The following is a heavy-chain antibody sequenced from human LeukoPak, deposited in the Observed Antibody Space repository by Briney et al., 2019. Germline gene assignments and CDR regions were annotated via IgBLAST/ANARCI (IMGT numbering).Heavy chain of an antibody. CDR1: GFIFSDPY. Sequence: GGSLRLSCAASGFIFSDPYMSWIRQAPGKGLEWVSKITGSGDNVFYADSVRGRFTISRDNANNSLYLQMNSLRPEDTGVYYFARGARLGSTEPWSAFDIWGQGTRVVVFS. J-gene: IGHJ3*02. CDR2: ITGSGDNV. CDR3: ARGARLGSTEPWSAFDI. D-gene: IGHD1-14*01. V-gene: IGHV3-11*01.